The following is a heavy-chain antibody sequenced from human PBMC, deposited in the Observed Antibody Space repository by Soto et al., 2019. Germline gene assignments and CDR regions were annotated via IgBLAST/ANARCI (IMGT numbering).Heavy chain of an antibody. Sequence: GGSLRLSCVASGFSFSYYRMHWVRQAPGKGLEWVAIVSYNGRKEYFADSVKGRFSISRDNSKNTLYLKMNSLRAEDTAVYYCAKETPIAAAGRGSYWGQGTMVTVSS. J-gene: IGHJ4*02. D-gene: IGHD6-13*01. CDR2: VSYNGRKE. CDR1: GFSFSYYR. CDR3: AKETPIAAAGRGSY. V-gene: IGHV3-30*18.